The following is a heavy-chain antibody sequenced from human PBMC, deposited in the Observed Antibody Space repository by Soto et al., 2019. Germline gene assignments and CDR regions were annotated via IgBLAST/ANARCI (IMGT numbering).Heavy chain of an antibody. CDR2: INHSGST. CDR1: GGSFSGYY. CDR3: ARVVGDYYGSGSSWDY. V-gene: IGHV4-34*01. D-gene: IGHD3-10*01. Sequence: SETLSLTCAVYGGSFSGYYWSWIRQPPGKGLEWIGEINHSGSTNYNPSLKSRVTISVDTSKNQFSLKLSSVTAADTAVYYCARVVGDYYGSGSSWDYWGQGTLVTVSS. J-gene: IGHJ4*02.